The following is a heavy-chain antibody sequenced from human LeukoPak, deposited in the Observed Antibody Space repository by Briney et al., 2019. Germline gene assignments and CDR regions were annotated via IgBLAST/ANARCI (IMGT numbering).Heavy chain of an antibody. J-gene: IGHJ4*02. Sequence: KPSETLSLTCTVSGGSINKYYWSWIRQSPGKGLEWLGYFHDSAGTIYNPSLKSRVTISVGTSKTQFSLKVTSVTTADTAVYYCAKGRKDFDTNLGPFDSWGQGILVTVSS. CDR1: GGSINKYY. D-gene: IGHD3-9*01. CDR2: FHDSAGT. V-gene: IGHV4-59*01. CDR3: AKGRKDFDTNLGPFDS.